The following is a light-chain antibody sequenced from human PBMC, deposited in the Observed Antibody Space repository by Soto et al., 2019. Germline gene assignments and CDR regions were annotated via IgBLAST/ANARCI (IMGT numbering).Light chain of an antibody. CDR3: QQRYINHWT. Sequence: DIQMTQSPSSLSASVGDRVTITYRSSQSISSYLNWYQQKPGQAPKLLIYAASSLQSGVPSRFSGRGSGTDFTLTIISLKPEYFSSDYSQQRYINHWTFGQGTKVDIK. CDR1: QSISSY. CDR2: AAS. J-gene: IGKJ1*01. V-gene: IGKV1-39*01.